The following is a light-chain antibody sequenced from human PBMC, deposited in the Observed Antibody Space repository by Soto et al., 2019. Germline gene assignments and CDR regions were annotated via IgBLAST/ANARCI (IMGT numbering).Light chain of an antibody. CDR2: GSS. CDR1: QTISNY. J-gene: IGKJ3*01. Sequence: DIQMTQSPASLAASLGDRITISCRASQTISNYLNWYHQKPGEAPKILIYGSSTLQIGVPSTFSGSWSGTEFTLSISSLQPEDFGTYYCQQSYNVPFTFGPGTKVDVK. V-gene: IGKV1-39*01. CDR3: QQSYNVPFT.